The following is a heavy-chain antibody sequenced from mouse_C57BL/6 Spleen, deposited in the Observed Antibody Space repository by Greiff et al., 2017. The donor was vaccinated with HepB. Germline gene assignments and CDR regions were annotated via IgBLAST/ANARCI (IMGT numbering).Heavy chain of an antibody. V-gene: IGHV1-39*01. CDR3: ARIYYGSSYENYFDY. J-gene: IGHJ2*01. Sequence: EVKLQESGPELVKPGASVKISCKASGYSFTDYNMNWVKQSNGKSLEWIGVINPNYGTTSYNQKFKGKATLTVDQSSSTAYMQLNSLTSEDSAVYYCARIYYGSSYENYFDYWGQGTTLTVSS. CDR1: GYSFTDYN. CDR2: INPNYGTT. D-gene: IGHD1-1*01.